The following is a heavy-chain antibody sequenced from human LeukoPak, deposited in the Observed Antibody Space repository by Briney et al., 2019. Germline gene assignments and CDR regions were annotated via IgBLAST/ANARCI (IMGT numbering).Heavy chain of an antibody. Sequence: SETLSLTCTVSGGSISSTSYYWGWIRQPPGKGLEWIGSIYSGGETHYNPSLNSRVTIFLDTSKNRFSLNLISVTATDTAVYYCVRDYSNFVQGDWGQGTLVTVSS. J-gene: IGHJ4*02. CDR2: IYSGGET. D-gene: IGHD4-11*01. CDR1: GGSISSTSYY. V-gene: IGHV4-39*02. CDR3: VRDYSNFVQGD.